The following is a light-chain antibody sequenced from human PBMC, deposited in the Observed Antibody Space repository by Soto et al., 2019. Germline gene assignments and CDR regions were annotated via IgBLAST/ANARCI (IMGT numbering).Light chain of an antibody. CDR2: EVS. V-gene: IGLV2-14*01. Sequence: QSALTQPASVSGSPGQSITISCTGTSSDVGGYNYVSWYQQHPGKAPKLMIYEVSNRPSGVSNRLSGSKSGNTASLTISGLQAEDEAEYYCSSYTSRGTYVFGTGTKLTV. CDR1: SSDVGGYNY. CDR3: SSYTSRGTYV. J-gene: IGLJ1*01.